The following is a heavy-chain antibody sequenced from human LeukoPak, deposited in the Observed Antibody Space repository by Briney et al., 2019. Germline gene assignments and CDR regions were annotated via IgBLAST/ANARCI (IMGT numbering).Heavy chain of an antibody. D-gene: IGHD3-10*01. Sequence: PGGSLRLSCAASGFTVSDNYLSWVRQAPGKGLEWVSAISGSGGSTYYADSVKGRFTISRDNSKNTLYLQMNSLRAEDTAVYYCAKEKITYYYDSGRTDAFVIWGQGTMVTVSS. CDR3: AKEKITYYYDSGRTDAFVI. J-gene: IGHJ3*02. CDR2: ISGSGGST. CDR1: GFTVSDNY. V-gene: IGHV3-23*01.